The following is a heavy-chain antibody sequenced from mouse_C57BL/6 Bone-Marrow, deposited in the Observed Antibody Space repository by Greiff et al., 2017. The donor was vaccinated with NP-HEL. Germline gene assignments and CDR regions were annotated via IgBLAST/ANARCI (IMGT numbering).Heavy chain of an antibody. V-gene: IGHV2-2*01. Sequence: VQLQESGPGLVQPSQSLSITCTVSGFSLTSYGVHWVRQSPGKGLEWLGVIWSGGSTDYNAAFISRLSISKDNSKSQVFFKMNSLQADDTAIYYCATVLYGNYGYYAMDYWGQGTSVTVSS. CDR3: ATVLYGNYGYYAMDY. J-gene: IGHJ4*01. D-gene: IGHD2-1*01. CDR2: IWSGGST. CDR1: GFSLTSYG.